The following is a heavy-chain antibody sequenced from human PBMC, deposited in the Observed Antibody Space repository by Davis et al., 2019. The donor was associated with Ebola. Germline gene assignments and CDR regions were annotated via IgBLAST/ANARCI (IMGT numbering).Heavy chain of an antibody. D-gene: IGHD5-12*01. CDR1: AGSFSGYY. V-gene: IGHV4-34*01. CDR2: INHSGST. CDR3: ARGGGYGGYGMDV. Sequence: SETLSLTCAVYAGSFSGYYWSWIRQPPGKGLEWIGAINHSGSTNYNPSLKSRVTISVDTSKNQFSLKLSSVTAADTAVYYCARGGGYGGYGMDVWGQGTTVTVSS. J-gene: IGHJ6*02.